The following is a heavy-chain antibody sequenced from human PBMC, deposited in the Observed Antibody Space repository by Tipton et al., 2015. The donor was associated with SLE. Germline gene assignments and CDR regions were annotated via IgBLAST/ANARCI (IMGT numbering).Heavy chain of an antibody. Sequence: QVQLVQSGPEVKKPGASVQVSCKASGYTFTKYGLSWVRQAPGQGLEWMGWITTYNGNTHYAQNLQGRVTMTTYTSTSTAYMELRSLRSDDTAVYYCAREVYSGSYYYYYGMDVWGQGTTVTISS. CDR2: ITTYNGNT. D-gene: IGHD3-10*01. V-gene: IGHV1-18*01. CDR3: AREVYSGSYYYYYGMDV. J-gene: IGHJ6*02. CDR1: GYTFTKYG.